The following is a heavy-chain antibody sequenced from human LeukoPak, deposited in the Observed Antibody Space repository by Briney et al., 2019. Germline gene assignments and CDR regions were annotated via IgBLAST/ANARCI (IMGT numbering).Heavy chain of an antibody. V-gene: IGHV5-51*01. D-gene: IGHD3-16*02. J-gene: IGHJ5*02. CDR2: IYPDDSYT. Sequence: GESLKISCKGSGYSFSSYWIGWVRQMSRKGLEWMGIIYPDDSYTAYSPSFQGQVTISVDKSISTAYLQWSSLKASDTAMYYCARQYRQSDNWFDPWGQGTLVTVSS. CDR3: ARQYRQSDNWFDP. CDR1: GYSFSSYW.